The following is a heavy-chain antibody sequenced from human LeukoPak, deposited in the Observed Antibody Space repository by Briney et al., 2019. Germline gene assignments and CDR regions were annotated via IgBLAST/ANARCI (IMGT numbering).Heavy chain of an antibody. CDR3: ATPFHYYDSSGYNY. Sequence: ASVKVSCKVSGYTLTELSMHWERQAPGKGLEWMGGFDPEDGETIYAQKFQGRVTMTEDTSTDTAYMELSSLRSEDTAVYYCATPFHYYDSSGYNYWGQGTLVTVSS. D-gene: IGHD3-22*01. CDR1: GYTLTELS. CDR2: FDPEDGET. J-gene: IGHJ4*02. V-gene: IGHV1-24*01.